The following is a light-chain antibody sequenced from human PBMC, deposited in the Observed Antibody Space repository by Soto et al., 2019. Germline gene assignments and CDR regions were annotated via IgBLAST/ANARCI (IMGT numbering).Light chain of an antibody. CDR2: EDS. Sequence: QSVLTQPPSVSAAPGQKVTISCSGSSSNVGNNYVSWYQQLPGAAPKVLIYEDSKRPSGIPDRFSGSKSGTSATLGITGLQTGDEADYYCGTWDSSLTAVFGGGTKLTVL. J-gene: IGLJ2*01. CDR1: SSNVGNNY. V-gene: IGLV1-51*01. CDR3: GTWDSSLTAV.